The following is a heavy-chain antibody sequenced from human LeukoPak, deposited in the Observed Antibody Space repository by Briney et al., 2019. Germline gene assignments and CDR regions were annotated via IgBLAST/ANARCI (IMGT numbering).Heavy chain of an antibody. V-gene: IGHV3-48*03. CDR2: ISSSGGLI. CDR3: ARERATLDYYYYMDV. D-gene: IGHD5-12*01. J-gene: IGHJ6*03. CDR1: GFTFSSYE. Sequence: PGGSLRLSCAASGFTFSSYEMNWVRQAPGKGLEWISYISSSGGLIYYADSVKGRFTISRDNAKNSLYLQMNSLRAEDTALYYCARERATLDYYYYMDVWGKGTTVTVSS.